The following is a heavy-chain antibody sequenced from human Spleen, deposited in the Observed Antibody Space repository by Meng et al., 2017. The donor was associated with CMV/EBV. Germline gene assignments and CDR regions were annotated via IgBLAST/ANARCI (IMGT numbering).Heavy chain of an antibody. D-gene: IGHD3-3*01. CDR3: ARLTIFGVVPTNWFDP. Sequence: ESLRLSCAVYGGSFSGYYWSWIRQPPGKGLEWIGEINHSGNTNYNPSLKSRVTISVDTSKNQFSLKLSTVTAADTAVYYCARLTIFGVVPTNWFDPWGQGTLVTVSS. CDR2: INHSGNT. V-gene: IGHV4-34*01. J-gene: IGHJ5*02. CDR1: GGSFSGYY.